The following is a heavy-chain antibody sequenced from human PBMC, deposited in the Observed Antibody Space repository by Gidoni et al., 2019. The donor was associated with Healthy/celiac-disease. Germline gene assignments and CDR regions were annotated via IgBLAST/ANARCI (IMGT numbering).Heavy chain of an antibody. J-gene: IGHJ4*02. V-gene: IGHV4-34*01. CDR3: ARGNAQYRVFGVVTTFGDY. D-gene: IGHD3-3*01. Sequence: QVQLQQWGAGLLKPSETLSLTCAVYGGSFSGYYWSWIRQPPGKGLEWIGEINHSGSTNYNPSLKSRVTISVDTSKNQFSLKLSSVTAADTAVYYCARGNAQYRVFGVVTTFGDYWGQGTLVTVSS. CDR1: GGSFSGYY. CDR2: INHSGST.